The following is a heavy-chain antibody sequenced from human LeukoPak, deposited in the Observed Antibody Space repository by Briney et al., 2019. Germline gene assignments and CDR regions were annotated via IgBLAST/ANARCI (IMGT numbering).Heavy chain of an antibody. D-gene: IGHD3-22*01. CDR2: INHSGST. CDR1: GGSFSGYY. Sequence: SETQSLTCAGYGGSFSGYYWSWIRQPPGKGLEWIGEINHSGSTNYNPSLKSRVTISVDTSKNQFSLKLSSVTAADTAVYYCARKWYYYDSSGYDDWGQGTLVTVSS. CDR3: ARKWYYYDSSGYDD. V-gene: IGHV4-34*01. J-gene: IGHJ4*02.